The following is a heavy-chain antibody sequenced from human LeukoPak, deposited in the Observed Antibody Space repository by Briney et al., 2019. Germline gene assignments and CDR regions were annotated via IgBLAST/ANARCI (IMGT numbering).Heavy chain of an antibody. V-gene: IGHV4-34*01. CDR2: INHSGST. D-gene: IGHD1-26*01. CDR1: GGSFSGYY. J-gene: IGHJ4*02. CDR3: ARGARSGSYLLDY. Sequence: SETLSLTCAVYGGSFSGYYWSWIRQPPGKGLEWIGEINHSGSTNYNPSLKSRVTISVDTSKNQFSLKLSSVTAADTAVYYCARGARSGSYLLDYWGQGTLVTVSS.